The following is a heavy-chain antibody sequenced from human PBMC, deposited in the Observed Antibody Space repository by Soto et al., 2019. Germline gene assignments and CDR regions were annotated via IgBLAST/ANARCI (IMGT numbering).Heavy chain of an antibody. Sequence: XGPTLANPTQTLTLTCTVSGFSLTTRGMTLGWIRQPPGKAPEWLALSTQYSPSLQSRLTFTEDTSKNQVVLTMTNMDPVDTATYYCTLRQDTSRGPIYWGQGNMVTVSS. J-gene: IGHJ4*02. CDR3: TLRQDTSRGPIY. D-gene: IGHD6-13*01. CDR1: GFSLTTRGMT. V-gene: IGHV2-5*01. CDR2: ST.